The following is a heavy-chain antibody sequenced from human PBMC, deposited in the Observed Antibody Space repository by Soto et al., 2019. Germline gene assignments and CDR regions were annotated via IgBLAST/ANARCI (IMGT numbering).Heavy chain of an antibody. J-gene: IGHJ6*04. CDR2: IGTAGDT. D-gene: IGHD5-18*01. V-gene: IGHV3-13*01. CDR1: GFTFSSYD. CDR3: ARGNPYSYGFGTHYYYYYGMDV. Sequence: PGGSLRLSCAASGFTFSSYDMHWVRQATGKGLEWVSAIGTAGDTYYPGSVKGRFTISRENAKNSLYLQMNSLRAEDTAVYYCARGNPYSYGFGTHYYYYYGMDVWGKGPTVTVSS.